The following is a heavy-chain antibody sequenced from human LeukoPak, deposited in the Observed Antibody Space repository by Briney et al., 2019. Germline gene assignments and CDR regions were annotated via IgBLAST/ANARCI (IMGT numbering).Heavy chain of an antibody. CDR1: GFTFDDYA. D-gene: IGHD2-2*01. CDR2: ISGDGGST. J-gene: IGHJ6*02. Sequence: PGGSLRLSCAASGFTFDDYAMHWVRQAPGKGLEWVSLISGDGGSTYYADSVKGRFTISRDNSKNSLYLQTNSLRTEDTALYYCAKVLPSSTSYYYYGMDVWGQGTLVTVSS. CDR3: AKVLPSSTSYYYYGMDV. V-gene: IGHV3-43*02.